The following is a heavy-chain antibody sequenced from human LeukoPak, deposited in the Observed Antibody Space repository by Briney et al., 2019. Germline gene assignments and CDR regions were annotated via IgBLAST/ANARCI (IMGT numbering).Heavy chain of an antibody. D-gene: IGHD6-13*01. CDR2: IWYDGSTK. Sequence: GGSLRLSCAASGFTFSSFGMHWVRQSPGKGLEWVAVIWYDGSTKVYADSVKGRFTISRDNSRNTLYLQVNSLRAKDTAVYYCARDRYSSMWSVFEYWGQGALVTVSS. CDR1: GFTFSSFG. V-gene: IGHV3-33*01. CDR3: ARDRYSSMWSVFEY. J-gene: IGHJ4*02.